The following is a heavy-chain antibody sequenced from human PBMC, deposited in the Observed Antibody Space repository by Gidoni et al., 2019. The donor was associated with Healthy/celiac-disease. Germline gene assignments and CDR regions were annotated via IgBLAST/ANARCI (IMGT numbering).Heavy chain of an antibody. CDR3: ARRVVVVAATSLMGYYYYGMDV. V-gene: IGHV3-13*01. Sequence: EDQLVESGGGLVQPGGSLRPSCAASGFAFSSYVLHWVRRAPGKGPEWVSAIGTGGDTYYADSVMGRFTISRDNAKKSLYLQMNSLIAEDMAVYYCARRVVVVAATSLMGYYYYGMDVWGQGTTVTVSS. CDR1: GFAFSSYV. CDR2: IGTGGDT. D-gene: IGHD2-15*01. J-gene: IGHJ6*02.